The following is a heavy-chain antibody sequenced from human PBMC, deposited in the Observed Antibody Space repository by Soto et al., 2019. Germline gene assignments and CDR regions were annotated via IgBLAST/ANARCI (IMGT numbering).Heavy chain of an antibody. V-gene: IGHV4-34*01. CDR1: GGSFSGYY. J-gene: IGHJ5*02. Sequence: SETLSLTCAVYGGSFSGYYWSWIRQPPGKGLEWIGEINHSGSTNYNPSLKSRVTISVDTSKNQFSLKLSSVTAADTAVYYCARDRRAKRELRQPNNWLDPWGQGSLVTVAS. CDR3: ARDRRAKRELRQPNNWLDP. D-gene: IGHD1-7*01. CDR2: INHSGST.